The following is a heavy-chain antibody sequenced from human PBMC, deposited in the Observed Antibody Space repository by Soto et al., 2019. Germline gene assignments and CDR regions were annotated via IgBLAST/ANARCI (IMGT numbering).Heavy chain of an antibody. D-gene: IGHD1-1*01. CDR3: ATGAVTGTGLGVD. CDR1: GGSISSSSYY. V-gene: IGHV4-39*01. CDR2: IYYSGST. Sequence: PSETLSLTCTVSGGSISSSSYYWGWIRQPPGKGLEWIGSIYYSGSTYYNPSLKSRVTISVDTSKNQFSLKLSSVTAAYTAVYYCATGAVTGTGLGVDWGQGTLVTVSS. J-gene: IGHJ4*02.